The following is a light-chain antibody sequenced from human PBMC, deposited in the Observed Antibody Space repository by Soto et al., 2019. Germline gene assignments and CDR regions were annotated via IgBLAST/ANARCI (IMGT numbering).Light chain of an antibody. V-gene: IGLV2-8*01. J-gene: IGLJ3*02. CDR3: SSYAGSNNWV. CDR2: EVS. Sequence: QSALTQPPSASGSPGQSVTISCTGTSSDVGGYNYVSWYQQRPDKAPKLLISEVSTRPSGVPDRFSGSKSGSTASLTVSGLQTEDEADYYCSSYAGSNNWVFGGGTKLTVL. CDR1: SSDVGGYNY.